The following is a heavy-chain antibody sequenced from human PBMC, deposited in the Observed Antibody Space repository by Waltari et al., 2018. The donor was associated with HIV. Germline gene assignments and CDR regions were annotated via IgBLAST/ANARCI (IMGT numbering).Heavy chain of an antibody. J-gene: IGHJ4*02. D-gene: IGHD3-22*01. CDR3: ARDGRDSSGYFHY. CDR1: GGTFSGYS. Sequence: QVQLQQWGAGLLKPSETLSLTCAVHGGTFSGYSWTSTRQPPGKGLGWIGEITHSGSTNYNPSLKSRVTISVDTSKNQFSLKLSSVTAADTAVYYCARDGRDSSGYFHYWGQGTLVTVSS. V-gene: IGHV4-34*01. CDR2: ITHSGST.